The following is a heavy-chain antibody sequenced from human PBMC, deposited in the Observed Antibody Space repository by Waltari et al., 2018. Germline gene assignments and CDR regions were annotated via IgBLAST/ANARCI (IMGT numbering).Heavy chain of an antibody. CDR1: GYSFTSYW. CDR2: IYPGDSDT. D-gene: IGHD6-19*01. V-gene: IGHV5-51*01. CDR3: ARHVSRLVPKGGYYYYYGMDV. Sequence: EVQLVQSGAEVKKPGESLKISCKGSGYSFTSYWIGWVRQMPGKGLEWMGIIYPGDSDTRYSPSFQGQVTISADKSISTAYLQWSSLKASDTAMYYCARHVSRLVPKGGYYYYYGMDVWGQGTTVTVSS. J-gene: IGHJ6*02.